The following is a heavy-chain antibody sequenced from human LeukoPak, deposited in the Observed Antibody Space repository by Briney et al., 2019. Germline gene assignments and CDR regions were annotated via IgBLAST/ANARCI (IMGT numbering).Heavy chain of an antibody. V-gene: IGHV4-30-4*07. Sequence: SETLSLTCGVSGDSISSDGHSWSWIRQPPGKGLEWVGYIYHSGAAYHNPSLKSRLALSVDTSNNQFSLRLRSVTAADTAVYYCVRGVGGEYFYFDRWGQGALVTVS. CDR2: IYHSGAA. J-gene: IGHJ4*02. CDR1: GDSISSDGHS. CDR3: VRGVGGEYFYFDR. D-gene: IGHD1-26*01.